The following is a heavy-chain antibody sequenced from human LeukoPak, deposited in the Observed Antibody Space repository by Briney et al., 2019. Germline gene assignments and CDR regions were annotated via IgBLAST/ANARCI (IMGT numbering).Heavy chain of an antibody. Sequence: SGVSLRLSCATSGFTFNSYWTSWVRQAPGKGLEWVANIKPDGSEKYYVASVTGRFTISRDNAKNSLYLQMNSLRADDTAVYYCASHSSGWFGWGQGTLVTVSS. CDR3: ASHSSGWFG. CDR2: IKPDGSEK. J-gene: IGHJ4*02. D-gene: IGHD6-19*01. CDR1: GFTFNSYW. V-gene: IGHV3-7*01.